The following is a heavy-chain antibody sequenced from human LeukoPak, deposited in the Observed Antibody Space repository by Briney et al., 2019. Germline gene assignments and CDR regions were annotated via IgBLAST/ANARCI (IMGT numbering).Heavy chain of an antibody. V-gene: IGHV3-20*04. CDR1: GFTFDDFG. CDR3: MRDHRDRRGYYSNNDY. J-gene: IGHJ4*02. CDR2: INWSGVSI. Sequence: PGGSLRLSCAASGFTFDDFGMSWVRQAPGKGLEWVSGINWSGVSIGYADSVKGRFSISRDNAKNSLYLQMNSLGADDTALYYCMRDHRDRRGYYSNNDYWGQGTLVTVSS. D-gene: IGHD3-22*01.